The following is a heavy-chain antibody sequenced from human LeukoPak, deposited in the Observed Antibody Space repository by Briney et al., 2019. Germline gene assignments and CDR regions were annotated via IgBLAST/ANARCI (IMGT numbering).Heavy chain of an antibody. CDR1: GGSISSSGSY. V-gene: IGHV4-39*01. CDR2: VYYHGNT. Sequence: ETLSLTCTVSGGSISSSGSYWAWIRQPPGKGLEWIANVYYHGNTYYNSSLRSRVTISADTSKNQFSLNLRSVTAADTAVYYCARLLSPGWFDPWGQGTPVTVSS. D-gene: IGHD2/OR15-2a*01. J-gene: IGHJ5*02. CDR3: ARLLSPGWFDP.